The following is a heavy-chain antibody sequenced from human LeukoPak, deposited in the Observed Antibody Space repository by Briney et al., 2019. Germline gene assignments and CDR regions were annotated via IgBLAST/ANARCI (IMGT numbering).Heavy chain of an antibody. J-gene: IGHJ4*02. Sequence: ASVKVSCKASGYTFTGYYMHWVRQAPGHGLEWMGWINPNSGGTNYAQKFQGRVTMTRDTSISTAYMELSRLRSDDTAVFYCAGIQWELLRAFDYWGQGTLVTVSS. CDR1: GYTFTGYY. D-gene: IGHD1-26*01. CDR3: AGIQWELLRAFDY. CDR2: INPNSGGT. V-gene: IGHV1-2*02.